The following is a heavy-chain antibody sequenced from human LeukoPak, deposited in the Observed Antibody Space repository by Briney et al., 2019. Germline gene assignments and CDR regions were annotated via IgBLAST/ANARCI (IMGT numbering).Heavy chain of an antibody. CDR2: MNPNSGTT. D-gene: IGHD2-15*01. CDR3: ARGGTICSGSDRYLNWLDP. CDR1: GYTFTSYD. Sequence: ASVKVSCKASGYTFTSYDINWVRQATGQVHEWMGWMNPNSGTTGYAQKFQGRVTMTRNTSISTAYMDLSRLTSDVTAVYYCARGGTICSGSDRYLNWLDPWGQGTLVTVSS. J-gene: IGHJ5*02. V-gene: IGHV1-8*01.